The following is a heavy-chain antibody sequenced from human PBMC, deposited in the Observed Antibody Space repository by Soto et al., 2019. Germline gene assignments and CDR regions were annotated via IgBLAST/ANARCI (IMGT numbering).Heavy chain of an antibody. CDR1: GFTFSTYA. D-gene: IGHD5-18*01. J-gene: IGHJ6*02. CDR3: AKDGGGYNYGYVMLDKYYYGMDV. Sequence: QVQLVESGGGVVQPGRSLRLSCAASGFTFSTYAIHWVRQAPGKGLEWVAVISYDGANKYYADSVRGRFTISRDNSKNTLCLQMSSLRAEDTAVYYCAKDGGGYNYGYVMLDKYYYGMDVWGQGTTVTVSS. V-gene: IGHV3-30-3*01. CDR2: ISYDGANK.